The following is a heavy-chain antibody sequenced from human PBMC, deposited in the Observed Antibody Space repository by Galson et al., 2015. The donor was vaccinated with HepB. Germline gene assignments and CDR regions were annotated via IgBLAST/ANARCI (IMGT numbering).Heavy chain of an antibody. D-gene: IGHD3-10*01. J-gene: IGHJ6*03. CDR2: IIPILDLT. V-gene: IGHV1-69*04. CDR1: GGTFSRYA. Sequence: SVKVSCKASGGTFSRYAINWVRQAPGQGLEWMGTIIPILDLTENEQKYQARVTITADKSTNTAYMELSNLRIEDTAVYYCATAFGPYHFMDVWGTGTTVTVSS. CDR3: ATAFGPYHFMDV.